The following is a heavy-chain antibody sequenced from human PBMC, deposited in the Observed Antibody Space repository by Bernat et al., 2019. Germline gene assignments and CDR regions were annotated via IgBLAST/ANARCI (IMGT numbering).Heavy chain of an antibody. CDR3: AKKKQAVAGAYYYYGMDV. V-gene: IGHV3-23*01. Sequence: EVQLLESGGGLVQPGGSLRLSCAASGFTFSSYAMSWVRQAPGKGLEWVSAISGSGGSTYYADSVKGRFTISRDNSKNTLYLQMNSLRAEDTAVYYGAKKKQAVAGAYYYYGMDVWGQGTTVTVSS. D-gene: IGHD6-19*01. CDR1: GFTFSSYA. CDR2: ISGSGGST. J-gene: IGHJ6*02.